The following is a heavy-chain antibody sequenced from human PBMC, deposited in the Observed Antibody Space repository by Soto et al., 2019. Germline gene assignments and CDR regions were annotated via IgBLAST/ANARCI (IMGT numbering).Heavy chain of an antibody. V-gene: IGHV4-38-2*01. D-gene: IGHD1-20*01. CDR3: ARHLYIEPFDI. CDR2: IYHSGST. Sequence: QVQLQESGPGLVQPSETLSLTCAVSGYSMSSGYFWGWIRQPPGKGLEWIGSIYHSGSTDYSPSLKSRVSISVDTSKNQFSLKLTSVTATDTAIYYCARHLYIEPFDIWGQGTRVTVSS. J-gene: IGHJ3*02. CDR1: GYSMSSGYF.